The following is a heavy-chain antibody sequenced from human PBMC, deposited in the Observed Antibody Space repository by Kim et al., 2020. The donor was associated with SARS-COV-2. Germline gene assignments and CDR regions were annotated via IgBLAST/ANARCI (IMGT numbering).Heavy chain of an antibody. CDR1: GGSISTSSYH. J-gene: IGHJ4*02. CDR2: IHYSGTT. Sequence: SETLSLTCLVSGGSISTSSYHWGWLRQPPGGGLEWIASIHYSGTTYYNPSLKSRGTISVDTSTNQFFLKLSSVTAADTAVYHCAGAVQSEYYFYYLAQ. V-gene: IGHV4-39*01. CDR3: AGAVQSEYYFYY. D-gene: IGHD6-19*01.